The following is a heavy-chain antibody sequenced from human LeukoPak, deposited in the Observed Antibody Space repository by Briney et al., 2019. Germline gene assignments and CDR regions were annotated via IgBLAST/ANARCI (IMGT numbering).Heavy chain of an antibody. V-gene: IGHV1-18*01. D-gene: IGHD6-13*01. Sequence: ASAKVSCKASGYTFTSYGISWVRQAPGQGLEWMGWISAYNGNTNYAQKLQGRVTMTTDTSTSTAYMELRSLRSDDTAVYYCARESSYSSSWYGTSDAFDIWGQGTMVTVSS. CDR3: ARESSYSSSWYGTSDAFDI. J-gene: IGHJ3*02. CDR2: ISAYNGNT. CDR1: GYTFTSYG.